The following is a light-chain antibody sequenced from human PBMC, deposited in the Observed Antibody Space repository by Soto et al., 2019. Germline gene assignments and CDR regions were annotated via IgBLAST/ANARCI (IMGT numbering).Light chain of an antibody. CDR3: KKYCSSPQT. J-gene: IGKJ1*01. Sequence: ESVLTQSPGTLSLSPEERDTNSCRASQSVSSSYLAWNQQKTGQAPRLLIYGASSRATAIPDRFRGSGSGTDFTLSFSRLEPEDFAVYYCKKYCSSPQTFGQGTKVYIK. CDR2: GAS. CDR1: QSVSSSY. V-gene: IGKV3-20*01.